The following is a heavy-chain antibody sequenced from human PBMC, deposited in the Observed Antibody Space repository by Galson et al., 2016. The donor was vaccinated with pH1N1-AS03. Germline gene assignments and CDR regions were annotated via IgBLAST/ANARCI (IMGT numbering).Heavy chain of an antibody. Sequence: SAKVSCKASGYTFTRNSVHWLRQAPGQRLEWLGWISTDYGKTAYSQKFQGRVTITKDTSASTAYMELISLQSEDTAVYYCARSDSFDIWGQGTMVTVSS. CDR3: ARSDSFDI. CDR1: GYTFTRNS. J-gene: IGHJ3*02. V-gene: IGHV1-3*04. D-gene: IGHD1-14*01. CDR2: ISTDYGKT.